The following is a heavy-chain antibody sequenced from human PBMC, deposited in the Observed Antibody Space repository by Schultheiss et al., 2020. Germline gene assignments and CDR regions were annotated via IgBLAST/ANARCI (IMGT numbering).Heavy chain of an antibody. CDR1: GYTFIDYY. V-gene: IGHV1-2*02. Sequence: ASVKVSCKASGYTFIDYYIHWVRQAPGQGLEWMGWINPNSGDTNYAQKFQGRVTLTRDTSISTAYMDLSRLRSADTAVYYCARLLPSSGWLTNFDYWGQGTLVTVSS. CDR3: ARLLPSSGWLTNFDY. D-gene: IGHD6-19*01. J-gene: IGHJ4*02. CDR2: INPNSGDT.